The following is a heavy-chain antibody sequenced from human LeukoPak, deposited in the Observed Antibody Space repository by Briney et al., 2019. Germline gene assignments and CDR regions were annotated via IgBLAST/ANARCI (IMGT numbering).Heavy chain of an antibody. D-gene: IGHD3-22*01. J-gene: IGHJ4*02. CDR3: ARAPRYHDSRGPFDY. V-gene: IGHV4-39*07. CDR1: GGSISSSSYY. Sequence: SETLSLTCTVSGGSISSSSYYWGWIRQPPGKGLESIGSIYYSGSTYYNPSLKSRVTISVDTSKNQFSLKLSSVTAADTAVYYCARAPRYHDSRGPFDYWGQGTLVTVSS. CDR2: IYYSGST.